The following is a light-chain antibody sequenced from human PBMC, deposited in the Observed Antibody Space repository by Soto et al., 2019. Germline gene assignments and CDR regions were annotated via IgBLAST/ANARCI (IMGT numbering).Light chain of an antibody. CDR3: SSYTSSSTLEVV. Sequence: QSVLTQPASVSGSPGQSITISCTGTSSDVGGYNYVSWYQQHPGKAPKLMIYEVSNRPSGVSNRFSGSKSGNTASLTISGLQAEDEADYYCSSYTSSSTLEVVFGGATKLTVL. CDR2: EVS. CDR1: SSDVGGYNY. J-gene: IGLJ2*01. V-gene: IGLV2-14*01.